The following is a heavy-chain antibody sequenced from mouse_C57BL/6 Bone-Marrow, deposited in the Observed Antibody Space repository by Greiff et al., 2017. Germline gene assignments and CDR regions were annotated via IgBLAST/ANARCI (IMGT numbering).Heavy chain of an antibody. CDR2: INPNNGGT. Sequence: VQLQQSGPELVKPGASVKISCKASGYTFTDYYMNWVKQSPGKSLEWIGDINPNNGGTSYNQKFKGKATLTVDKSSSTAYMELRSLTSEDSAVYYCAREEDGYFSFAYWGQGTLVTVSA. J-gene: IGHJ3*01. D-gene: IGHD2-3*01. CDR1: GYTFTDYY. V-gene: IGHV1-26*01. CDR3: AREEDGYFSFAY.